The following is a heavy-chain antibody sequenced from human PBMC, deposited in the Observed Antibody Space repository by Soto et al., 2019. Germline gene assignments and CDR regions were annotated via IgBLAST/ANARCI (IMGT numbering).Heavy chain of an antibody. CDR1: GYTFSSYG. V-gene: IGHV1-18*01. D-gene: IGHD3-22*01. CDR2: VSPYDGYT. Sequence: GASVKVSCKASGYTFSSYGINWVRQAPGQGLEWLGWVSPYDGYTNYAQILQVRVSMTTDTSTKTAYMEVRSLRSDDTAVYYCARGGYYDSSGSRNYFYYGMNVWGQGTTVTVSS. CDR3: ARGGYYDSSGSRNYFYYGMNV. J-gene: IGHJ6*02.